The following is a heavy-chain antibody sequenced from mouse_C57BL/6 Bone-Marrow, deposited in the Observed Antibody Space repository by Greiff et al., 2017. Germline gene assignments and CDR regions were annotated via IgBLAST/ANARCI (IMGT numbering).Heavy chain of an antibody. CDR3: ARWYYGSSGWYFDV. CDR1: GYTFTSYW. CDR2: IDPSDSYT. Sequence: VQLQQPGAELVKPGASVKLSCKASGYTFTSYWMQWVKQRPGQGLEWIGEIDPSDSYTNYNQKFKGKATLTVDTSSSTAYMQLSSLTSEDSAVXYCARWYYGSSGWYFDVWGTGTTVTVSS. J-gene: IGHJ1*03. V-gene: IGHV1-50*01. D-gene: IGHD1-1*01.